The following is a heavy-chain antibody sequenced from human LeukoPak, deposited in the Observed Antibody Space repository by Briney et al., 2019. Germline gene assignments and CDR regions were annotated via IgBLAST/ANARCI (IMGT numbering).Heavy chain of an antibody. D-gene: IGHD1-14*01. V-gene: IGHV4-59*02. J-gene: IGHJ4*02. CDR3: ARETGAGRESDNYFDY. CDR1: GGSVSSYY. CDR2: IYYSGNT. Sequence: SETLSLTCTVSGGSVSSYYWSWIRQPPGKGLEWIGYIYYSGNTNYNPSLKSRVTISVDTSKNQFSLRLSSVTAADTAVYYCARETGAGRESDNYFDYWGQGTLVTVSS.